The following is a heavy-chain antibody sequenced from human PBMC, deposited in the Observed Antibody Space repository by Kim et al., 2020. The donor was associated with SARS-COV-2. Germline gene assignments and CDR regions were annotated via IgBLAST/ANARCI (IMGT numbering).Heavy chain of an antibody. D-gene: IGHD5-18*01. V-gene: IGHV3-72*01. CDR2: T. CDR3: ARDTATAMDV. Sequence: TTYDPSVKGRFIVSRENSENSLYLQMNSLKIEDTAVYYCARDTATAMDVWGQGTAVTVSS. J-gene: IGHJ6*02.